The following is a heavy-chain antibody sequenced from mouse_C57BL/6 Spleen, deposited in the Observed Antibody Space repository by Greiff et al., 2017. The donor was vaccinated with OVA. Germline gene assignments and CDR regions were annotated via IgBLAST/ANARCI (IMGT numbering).Heavy chain of an antibody. CDR3: ARIGNYGYWYFDV. J-gene: IGHJ1*03. D-gene: IGHD2-1*01. V-gene: IGHV2-2*01. Sequence: VKLVESGPGLVQPSQSLSITCTVSGFSLTSYGVHWVRQSPGKGLEWLGVIWSGGSTDYNAAFISRLSISKDNSKSQVFFKMNSLQADDTAIYYCARIGNYGYWYFDVWGTGTTVTVSS. CDR2: IWSGGST. CDR1: GFSLTSYG.